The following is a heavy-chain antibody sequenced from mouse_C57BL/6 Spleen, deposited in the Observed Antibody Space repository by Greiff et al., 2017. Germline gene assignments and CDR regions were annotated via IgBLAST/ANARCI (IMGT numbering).Heavy chain of an antibody. J-gene: IGHJ2*01. Sequence: VKLQQSGAELARPGASVKMSCKASGYTFTSYTMHWVKQRPGQGLEWIGYINPSSGYTKYNQKFKDKATLTADKSSSTAYMQLSSLTSEDSAVYYCARAGDMYYFDYWGQGTTLTVSS. CDR2: INPSSGYT. CDR1: GYTFTSYT. CDR3: ARAGDMYYFDY. D-gene: IGHD3-3*01. V-gene: IGHV1-4*01.